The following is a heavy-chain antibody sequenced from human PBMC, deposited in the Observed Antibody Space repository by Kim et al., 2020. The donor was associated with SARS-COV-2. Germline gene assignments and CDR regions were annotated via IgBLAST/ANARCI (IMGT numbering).Heavy chain of an antibody. CDR1: GFTFTMYS. CDR3: ARDPIYASGRRYFDS. CDR2: ISFEGSNK. Sequence: GGSLRLSCAASGFTFTMYSMHWVRQAPGKGLEWVAFISFEGSNKDYADSVKGRFTVYRDSSKNTVFLEMSRLRLADTALYFCARDPIYASGRRYFDSWGPGTLVTVSS. V-gene: IGHV3-30*04. J-gene: IGHJ4*02. D-gene: IGHD6-19*01.